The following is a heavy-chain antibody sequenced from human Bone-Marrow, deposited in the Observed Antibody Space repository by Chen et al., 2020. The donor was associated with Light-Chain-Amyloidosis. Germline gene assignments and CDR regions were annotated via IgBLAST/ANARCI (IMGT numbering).Heavy chain of an antibody. D-gene: IGHD3-10*01. CDR1: GLKFSSFG. V-gene: IGHV3-23*04. CDR2: VSGSTVST. CDR3: TRKGGYFDF. J-gene: IGHJ4*02. Sequence: EVLLVASGGGWVQPGGALRLSCATAGLKFSSFGMRWVRQAPGKGLEWVSTVSGSTVSTYYAGAVKGRFIISRDNSKSTLYLQMNSLRAGDTAVYFCTRKGGYFDFWGQGSLVTVSS.